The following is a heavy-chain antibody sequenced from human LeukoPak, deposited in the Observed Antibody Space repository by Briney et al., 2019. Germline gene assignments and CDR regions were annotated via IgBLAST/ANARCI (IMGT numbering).Heavy chain of an antibody. Sequence: GGSLRLSCAASGFIFSSYWMSWVRQAPGKGLEWVANIKQDGSEKNYVDSVKGRFTISRDDAKNSLYLQMNSLRAEDTAVYYCARDLYSGSYNEDWWGQGTLVTVSS. J-gene: IGHJ4*02. CDR3: ARDLYSGSYNEDW. CDR2: IKQDGSEK. D-gene: IGHD1-26*01. V-gene: IGHV3-7*01. CDR1: GFIFSSYW.